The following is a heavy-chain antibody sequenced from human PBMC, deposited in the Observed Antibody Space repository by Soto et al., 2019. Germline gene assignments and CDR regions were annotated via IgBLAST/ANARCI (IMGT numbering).Heavy chain of an antibody. J-gene: IGHJ4*02. CDR3: ARDRVLAGGQQLVRLAY. CDR1: GFTFSSYG. D-gene: IGHD6-13*01. CDR2: IWYDGSNK. V-gene: IGHV3-33*01. Sequence: QVQLVESGGGVVQPGRSLRLSCAASGFTFSSYGMHWVRQAPGKGLEWVAVIWYDGSNKYYADSVKGRFTISRDNSKNTLYLQTNSLRAEDTAVYYCARDRVLAGGQQLVRLAYWGQGTLVTVSS.